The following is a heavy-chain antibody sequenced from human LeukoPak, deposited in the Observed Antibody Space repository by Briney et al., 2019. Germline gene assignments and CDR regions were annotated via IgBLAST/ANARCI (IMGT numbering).Heavy chain of an antibody. V-gene: IGHV1-18*01. J-gene: IGHJ6*02. CDR3: ASNTPVVVVANSPLYYYGMDV. CDR2: ISAYNGNT. D-gene: IGHD2-15*01. Sequence: ASVKVSCKASGYTFTSYGISWVRQAPGQGLEWMGWISAYNGNTNYAQKLQGRVTMTTDTSTSTAYMELRSLRSDDTAVYYCASNTPVVVVANSPLYYYGMDVWGQGTTVTVSS. CDR1: GYTFTSYG.